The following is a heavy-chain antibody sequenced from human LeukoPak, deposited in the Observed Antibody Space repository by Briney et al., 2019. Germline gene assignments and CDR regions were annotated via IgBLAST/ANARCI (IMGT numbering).Heavy chain of an antibody. V-gene: IGHV3-7*01. J-gene: IGHJ6*02. Sequence: QTGGSLRLSCAASGFTFSNNWMVWVRQAPGKGLEWLASIKPDGSEKNYLDSVNGRFTISRDNGKNSLHLQLNSLRVEDTAIYYCTRSAIYYALDLWGQGTTVTV. D-gene: IGHD3-9*01. CDR1: GFTFSNNW. CDR3: TRSAIYYALDL. CDR2: IKPDGSEK.